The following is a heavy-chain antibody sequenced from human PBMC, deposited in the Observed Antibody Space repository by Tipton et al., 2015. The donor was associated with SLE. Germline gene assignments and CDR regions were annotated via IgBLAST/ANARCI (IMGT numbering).Heavy chain of an antibody. CDR3: ARQYYYDTSGYPDAFDI. D-gene: IGHD3-22*01. J-gene: IGHJ3*02. CDR2: IYYSGST. CDR1: GGSISSSSYY. Sequence: TLSLTCTVSGGSISSSSYYWGWIRQPPGKGLEWIGSIYYSGSTYYNPSLKSRVTMSVDTSRNQFPLKRSSVTAADTAVYYCARQYYYDTSGYPDAFDIWGQGTMVTVSS. V-gene: IGHV4-39*01.